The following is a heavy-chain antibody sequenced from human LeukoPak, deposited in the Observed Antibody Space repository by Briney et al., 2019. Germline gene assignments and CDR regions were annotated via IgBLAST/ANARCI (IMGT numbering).Heavy chain of an antibody. CDR2: IWYDGSNK. CDR3: ARDGDGVYFDY. J-gene: IGHJ4*02. V-gene: IGHV3-33*01. D-gene: IGHD4-17*01. Sequence: GRSLRLSCAASGFTFSSFGMHWVRQAPGKGLEWVAVIWYDGSNKYHADSVKGRFTISRDNSKNTLYLQMNSLRAEDTAVYYCARDGDGVYFDYWGQGTLVTVSS. CDR1: GFTFSSFG.